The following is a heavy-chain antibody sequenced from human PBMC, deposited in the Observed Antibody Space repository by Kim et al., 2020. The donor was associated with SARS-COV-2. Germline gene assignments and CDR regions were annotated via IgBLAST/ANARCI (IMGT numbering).Heavy chain of an antibody. CDR1: GFTFSSYW. V-gene: IGHV3-7*01. CDR2: IKQDGNQK. J-gene: IGHJ3*02. CDR3: ARDGALYSSGKDAFDI. D-gene: IGHD6-19*01. Sequence: GGSLRLSCAASGFTFSSYWMTWVRQAPGKGLEWVANIKQDGNQKYYVDSVKGRFTISRDNAKNSLYLQMNSLRAEDTAVYYCARDGALYSSGKDAFDIWVQGTMFTVSS.